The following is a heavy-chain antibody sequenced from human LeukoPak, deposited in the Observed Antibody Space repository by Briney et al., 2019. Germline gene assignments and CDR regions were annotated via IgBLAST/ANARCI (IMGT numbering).Heavy chain of an antibody. CDR3: ARDLDYYGSGSYYNGWFDP. V-gene: IGHV4-61*02. D-gene: IGHD3-10*01. J-gene: IGHJ5*02. CDR1: GGSSTSGSYY. Sequence: PSETLSLTCTVSGGSSTSGSYYWSWIRQPAGKGLEWIGRIYTSGSTNYNPSLKSRVTISVDTSKNQFSLKLSSVTAADTAVYYCARDLDYYGSGSYYNGWFDPWGQGTLVTVSS. CDR2: IYTSGST.